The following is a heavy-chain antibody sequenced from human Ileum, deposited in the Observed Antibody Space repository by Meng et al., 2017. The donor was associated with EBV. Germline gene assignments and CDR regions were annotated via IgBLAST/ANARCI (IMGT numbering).Heavy chain of an antibody. CDR2: IYPSEGT. D-gene: IGHD6-19*01. CDR3: ARVGQCLPIDY. V-gene: IGHV4-4*02. J-gene: IGHJ4*02. CDR1: GGSISSSNW. Sequence: QLQVPGSGRGLGKPSGTLCLTCAVSGGSISSSNWWSWVRQPPGKGLGGIGEIYPSEGTNHNPFTQSRVTISVAKSKNQFSLNLSYVTAADTDVYVCARVGQCLPIDYWGQGTLVTVSS.